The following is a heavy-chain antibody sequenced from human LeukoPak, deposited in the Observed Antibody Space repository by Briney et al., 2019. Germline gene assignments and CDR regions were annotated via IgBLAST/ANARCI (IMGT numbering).Heavy chain of an antibody. Sequence: PGGSLRLSCAASGFTVSSNYMSWVRQAPGKGLEWVSVIYSGGSTYYADSVKGRFTISRDNSKNTLYLQMNSLRAEDTAVYYCARAGYDFWSGYSYFDYWGQGILVTVSS. CDR2: IYSGGST. D-gene: IGHD3-3*01. CDR3: ARAGYDFWSGYSYFDY. CDR1: GFTVSSNY. V-gene: IGHV3-53*01. J-gene: IGHJ4*02.